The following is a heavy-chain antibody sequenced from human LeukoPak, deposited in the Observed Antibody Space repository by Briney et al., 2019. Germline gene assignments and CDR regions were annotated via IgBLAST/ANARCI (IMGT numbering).Heavy chain of an antibody. J-gene: IGHJ4*02. D-gene: IGHD3-3*01. V-gene: IGHV4-34*01. CDR1: GGSFSGYY. CDR3: AIGWNYDY. Sequence: SETLSLTCAVYGGSFSGYYWSWIRQPPGKGLEWIGEINHSGSTNYNPSLKSRVTISVDTSKNQFSLKLSSVTAADTAVYYCAIGWNYDYWGQGTLVTVSS. CDR2: INHSGST.